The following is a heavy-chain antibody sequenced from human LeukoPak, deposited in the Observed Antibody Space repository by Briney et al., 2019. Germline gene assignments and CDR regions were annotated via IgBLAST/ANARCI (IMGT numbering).Heavy chain of an antibody. D-gene: IGHD4-23*01. J-gene: IGHJ4*02. CDR1: GYDFFGYW. CDR3: ARFGGATFAQAFFDY. CDR2: IYPDDSKI. V-gene: IGHV5-51*01. Sequence: GESLKISCKGSGYDFFGYWIAWVRQLPGKGLEWVGIIYPDDSKITYSPAFQGQVTISAVKSLSTSSLQWGSLKASDTAMYYCARFGGATFAQAFFDYWGQGTLVTVSS.